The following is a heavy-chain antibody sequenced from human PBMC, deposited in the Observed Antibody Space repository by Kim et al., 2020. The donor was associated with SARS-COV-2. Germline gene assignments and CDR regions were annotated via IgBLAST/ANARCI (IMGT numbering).Heavy chain of an antibody. V-gene: IGHV3-23*01. CDR2: MSDSGLGT. J-gene: IGHJ4*02. CDR3: EASDY. Sequence: MSDSGLGTHYADSGKGRFTISRDNSKSTLFLQMNYLRAEDTAIYYCEASDYWGQGSLVTVSS.